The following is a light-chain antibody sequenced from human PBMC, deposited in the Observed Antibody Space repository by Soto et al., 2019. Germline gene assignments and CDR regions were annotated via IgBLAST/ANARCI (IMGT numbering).Light chain of an antibody. V-gene: IGKV1-5*03. CDR2: KAS. CDR1: QTISSW. Sequence: DIQMTQSPSTLSASVRDRVTITCRASQTISSWLAWFQQRPGRAPKFLIYKASSLKNGVPLRFSGSGSGTQFTLTNSSLQPDDFAVYYCQQRSNWPPGTFGQGTKVDIK. CDR3: QQRSNWPPGT. J-gene: IGKJ1*01.